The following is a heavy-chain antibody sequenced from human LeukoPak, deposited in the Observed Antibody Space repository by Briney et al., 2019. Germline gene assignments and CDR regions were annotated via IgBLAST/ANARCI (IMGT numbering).Heavy chain of an antibody. CDR2: ISFDGTNK. CDR3: ARGLTDYFDTSGYADY. V-gene: IGHV3-30*04. J-gene: IGHJ4*02. CDR1: GFTFNSYA. Sequence: PGRSLRLSCAASGFTFNSYAMHWVRQAPGKGLEWVAVISFDGTNKYYADSVKGRITISRDKSKNTLYLQMNSLRPEDTAVYYCARGLTDYFDTSGYADYWGQGTLVTVSS. D-gene: IGHD3-22*01.